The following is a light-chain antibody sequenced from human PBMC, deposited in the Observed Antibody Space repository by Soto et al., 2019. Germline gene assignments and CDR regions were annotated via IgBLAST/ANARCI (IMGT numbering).Light chain of an antibody. V-gene: IGLV2-8*01. CDR3: SSYAGSKNVV. CDR1: SSDVGGYNY. Sequence: QSALTQPPSASGSPGQSVTISCTGTSSDVGGYNYVSWYQQHPGKAPKLMIYEVSKRPSGVPDRFSGSKSGNTASLTVSGLQAEDEADYYCSSYAGSKNVVFGGGANLIVL. CDR2: EVS. J-gene: IGLJ2*01.